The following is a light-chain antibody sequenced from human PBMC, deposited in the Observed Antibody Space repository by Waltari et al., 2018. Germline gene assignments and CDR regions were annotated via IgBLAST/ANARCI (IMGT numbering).Light chain of an antibody. J-gene: IGLJ2*01. CDR3: CSYAGSYTVV. Sequence: SALTQPRSVSGSPGQSVTISFTGTSSYFGGYNYVPSYHQHPGKAPQPMVYAVSTRPSGVPDRFSGSKSGNPASLTISGLQAEDEADYYCCSYAGSYTVVFGGGTKLTVL. V-gene: IGLV2-11*01. CDR2: AVS. CDR1: SSYFGGYNY.